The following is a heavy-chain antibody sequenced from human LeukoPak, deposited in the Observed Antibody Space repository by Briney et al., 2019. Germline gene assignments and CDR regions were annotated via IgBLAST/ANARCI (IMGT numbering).Heavy chain of an antibody. J-gene: IGHJ4*02. CDR2: ISSSGSTI. V-gene: IGHV3-11*01. CDR3: ARDWAPGYYDFWS. D-gene: IGHD3-3*01. Sequence: GGSLRLSCAASGFTFSDYYMSWIRQAPGKGLEWASYISSSGSTIYYADSVKGRFTISRDNAKNSLYLQMNSLRAEDTAVYYCARDWAPGYYDFWSGVQGTLVTVSS. CDR1: GFTFSDYY.